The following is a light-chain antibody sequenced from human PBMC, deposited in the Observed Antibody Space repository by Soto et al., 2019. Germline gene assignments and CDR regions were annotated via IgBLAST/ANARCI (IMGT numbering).Light chain of an antibody. CDR3: QQCGSSPWP. Sequence: ERVVTQSPGTLSLSPMEISTLSCSASQSVSSYYLAWYQQKPGQAPRLLIYAASSRATGIPDRFSGGGSGTDFTLTISRLEPEDFAVYYCQQCGSSPWPFGQGTKADIK. J-gene: IGKJ1*01. CDR1: QSVSSYY. V-gene: IGKV3-20*01. CDR2: AAS.